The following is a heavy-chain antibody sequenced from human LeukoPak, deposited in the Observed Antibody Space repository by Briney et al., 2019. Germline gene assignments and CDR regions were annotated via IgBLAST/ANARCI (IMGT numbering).Heavy chain of an antibody. D-gene: IGHD6-13*01. CDR3: ARGQQLVGNYYYYGMDV. Sequence: GATVKVSCKASGGTFGSYAISWVRHAPEQGLEWMGGIIPIFGTVHYAQTFQGRVTITADESTNTAYMELTSLRSDDTALYYCARGQQLVGNYYYYGMDVWGQGTTVTVSS. CDR1: GGTFGSYA. V-gene: IGHV1-69*13. J-gene: IGHJ6*02. CDR2: IIPIFGTV.